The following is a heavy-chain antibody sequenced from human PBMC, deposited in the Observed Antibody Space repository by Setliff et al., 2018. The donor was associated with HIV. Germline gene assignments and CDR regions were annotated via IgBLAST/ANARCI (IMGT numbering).Heavy chain of an antibody. J-gene: IGHJ4*02. CDR3: ARMKWGGSAAAGWDY. CDR2: INNYNGNT. Sequence: SCKTSGYSFRNYGITWARLAPGQGLEWMGWINNYNGNTNSAQKFRDRVSLSADTSSTTTYLELRNLTFDDTALYYCARMKWGGSAAAGWDYWGQGTQVTVSS. D-gene: IGHD6-13*01. CDR1: GYSFRNYG. V-gene: IGHV1-18*01.